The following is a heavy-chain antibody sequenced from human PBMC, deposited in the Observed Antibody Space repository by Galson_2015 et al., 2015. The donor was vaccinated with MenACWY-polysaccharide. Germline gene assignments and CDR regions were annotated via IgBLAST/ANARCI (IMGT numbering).Heavy chain of an antibody. CDR2: IRYDGSNK. CDR1: GFTFSSYG. Sequence: SLRLSCAASGFTFSSYGMHWVRQAPGKGLEWVAFIRYDGSNKYYADSVKGRFTISRDNSKNTLYLQMNSLRAEDTAVYYCAKDQGSPAAENWFDPWGQGTLVTVSS. J-gene: IGHJ5*02. D-gene: IGHD6-13*01. V-gene: IGHV3-30*02. CDR3: AKDQGSPAAENWFDP.